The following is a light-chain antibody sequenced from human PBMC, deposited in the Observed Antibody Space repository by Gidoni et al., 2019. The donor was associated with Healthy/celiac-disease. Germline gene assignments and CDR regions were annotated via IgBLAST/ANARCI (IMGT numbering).Light chain of an antibody. Sequence: EIVLTQSPSTLSLSQGERATLSCGASQSVSSSYLAWYQQKPGLAPRLLIYDASSRATGIPDFTLTISRLEPEDFAVYYCQQYGSSPRTFGQGTKVEIK. CDR3: QQYGSSPRT. CDR1: QSVSSSY. CDR2: DAS. V-gene: IGKV3D-20*01. J-gene: IGKJ1*01.